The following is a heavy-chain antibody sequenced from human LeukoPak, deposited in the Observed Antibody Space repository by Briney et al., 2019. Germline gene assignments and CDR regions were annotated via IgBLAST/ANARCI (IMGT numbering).Heavy chain of an antibody. CDR2: INHSGST. Sequence: PSETLSLTCPVYGGSFSGYYWSWIRQPPGKGLEWIGEINHSGSTNYNPSLKSRVTISVDTSKNQFSLKLSSVTAADTAVYYCARGSVRYDFWSGYSGPIDYWGQGTLVTVSS. J-gene: IGHJ4*02. CDR3: ARGSVRYDFWSGYSGPIDY. V-gene: IGHV4-34*01. D-gene: IGHD3-3*01. CDR1: GGSFSGYY.